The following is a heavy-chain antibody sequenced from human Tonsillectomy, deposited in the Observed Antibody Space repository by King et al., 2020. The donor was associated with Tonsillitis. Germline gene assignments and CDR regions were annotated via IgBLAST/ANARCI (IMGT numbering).Heavy chain of an antibody. J-gene: IGHJ6*03. CDR2: ISSNGGST. CDR3: VKGGSGWPGYYYMDV. D-gene: IGHD6-19*01. CDR1: GFTFSSYA. V-gene: IGHV3-64D*06. Sequence: VQLVESGGGLVQPGGSLRLSCSASGFTFSSYAMHWVRQAPGKGLEYVSAISSNGGSTYYADSVKGRFTISRDNSKNTLYLQMSSLRAEDTAVYYCVKGGSGWPGYYYMDVWGKGTTVTVSS.